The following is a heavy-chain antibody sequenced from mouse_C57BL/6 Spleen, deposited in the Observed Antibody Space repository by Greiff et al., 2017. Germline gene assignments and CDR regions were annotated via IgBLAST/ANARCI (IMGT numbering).Heavy chain of an antibody. Sequence: EVKLMESGEGLVKPGGSLKLSCAASGFTFSSYAMSWVRQTPEKRLEWVAYISSGGDYIYYADTVKGRFTISRDNARNTLYLQMSSLKSEDTAMYYCTRDRFTTVVPYVDYWGQGTTLTVSS. CDR3: TRDRFTTVVPYVDY. CDR1: GFTFSSYA. J-gene: IGHJ2*01. CDR2: ISSGGDYI. V-gene: IGHV5-9-1*02. D-gene: IGHD1-1*01.